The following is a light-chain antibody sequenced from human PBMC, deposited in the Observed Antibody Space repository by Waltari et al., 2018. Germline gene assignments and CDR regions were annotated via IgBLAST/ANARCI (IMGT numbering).Light chain of an antibody. Sequence: QSALTQPPSASGSPGQSVTIPCTATSGDLGASNPVSWYHQHPGRAPKLMIYEVTKRPSGVPDRFSGSRSGNTASLTVSGLQTEDEADYFCSSYADSNVLFGGGTKLTVL. J-gene: IGLJ2*01. CDR1: SGDLGASNP. V-gene: IGLV2-8*01. CDR3: SSYADSNVL. CDR2: EVT.